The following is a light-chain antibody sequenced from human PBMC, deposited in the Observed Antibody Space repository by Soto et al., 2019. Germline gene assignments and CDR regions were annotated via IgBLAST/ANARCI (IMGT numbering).Light chain of an antibody. V-gene: IGKV1-8*01. Sequence: AIRMTQSPSSFSASTGDRVTITCRASQGISSYLAWYQQKPGKAPKLLIYAASTLQSGVPSRFSGSGSGTDFTLTISCLQSEDFATYYGQQYYSPRPLTFGGGTKVEIK. CDR1: QGISSY. CDR3: QQYYSPRPLT. J-gene: IGKJ4*01. CDR2: AAS.